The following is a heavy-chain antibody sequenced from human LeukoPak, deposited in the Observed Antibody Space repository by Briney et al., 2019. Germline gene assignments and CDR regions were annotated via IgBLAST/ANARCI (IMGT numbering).Heavy chain of an antibody. Sequence: GGSLRLSCAASGFTFSDYYMTWIRQAPGQGLEWISYISSSGVTTYYADSVKGRFTISSDNAKNSLSLFMNSLSADDTAVYYCSSSLKTVMVSPYYFEYWGQGSLVTVSA. CDR3: SSSLKTVMVSPYYFEY. D-gene: IGHD5-18*01. CDR2: ISSSGVTT. J-gene: IGHJ4*02. V-gene: IGHV3-11*04. CDR1: GFTFSDYY.